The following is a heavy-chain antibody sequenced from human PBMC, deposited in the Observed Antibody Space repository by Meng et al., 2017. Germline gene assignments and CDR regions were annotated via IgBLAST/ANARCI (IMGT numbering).Heavy chain of an antibody. D-gene: IGHD5-24*01. CDR3: ARAGEMATITDAFDI. J-gene: IGHJ3*02. CDR2: IIPIFGTA. V-gene: IGHV1-69*05. Sequence: SVKVSCKASGGTFSSYAISWVRQAPGQGLEWMGGIIPIFGTANYAQKFQGRVTITTDESTSTAYMELSSLRSEDTAVYHCARAGEMATITDAFDIWGQGTMVTVSS. CDR1: GGTFSSYA.